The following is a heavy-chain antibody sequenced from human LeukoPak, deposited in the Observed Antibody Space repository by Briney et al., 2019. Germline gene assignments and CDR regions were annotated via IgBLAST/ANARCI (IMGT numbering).Heavy chain of an antibody. CDR3: IPDVLDMITFGLDV. CDR2: ISDRGSTI. J-gene: IGHJ3*01. CDR1: GFTFRDYY. Sequence: GGSLRLSCAASGFTFRDYYMSWIRQAPGKGLEWISYISDRGSTIYYADSMKGRFTISRDNAKNSLYLQMNSLRAEDTAVYCCIPDVLDMITFGLDVWGQGTMVTVSS. D-gene: IGHD3-16*01. V-gene: IGHV3-11*04.